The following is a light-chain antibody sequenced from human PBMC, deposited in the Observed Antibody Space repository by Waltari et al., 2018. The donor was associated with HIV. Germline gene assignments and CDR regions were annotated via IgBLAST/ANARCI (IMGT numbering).Light chain of an antibody. V-gene: IGKV3-11*01. J-gene: IGKJ2*01. Sequence: DIVLTQSPVTLSLSPGERATLSCRASQSVSSSLAWYQQKPGQAPRLLIYDASNRATGIPARFSGTGSGTDFTLTISSLEPGDFAVYYCHQRSNWPRTFGQGTKLEIK. CDR3: HQRSNWPRT. CDR2: DAS. CDR1: QSVSSS.